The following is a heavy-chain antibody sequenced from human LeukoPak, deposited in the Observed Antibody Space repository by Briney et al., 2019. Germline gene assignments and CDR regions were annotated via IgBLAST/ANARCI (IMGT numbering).Heavy chain of an antibody. Sequence: GGSLRLSCAASGFSVSGNYMNWVRQAPGKGLEWVSVIYADGGSYYADSVKGRFTISSDNSNKTLSLQMNSLRVEDTAVYYCTKGLVGALAFEYWGQGTLVTVSS. CDR3: TKGLVGALAFEY. V-gene: IGHV3-53*01. D-gene: IGHD1-26*01. J-gene: IGHJ4*02. CDR1: GFSVSGNY. CDR2: IYADGGS.